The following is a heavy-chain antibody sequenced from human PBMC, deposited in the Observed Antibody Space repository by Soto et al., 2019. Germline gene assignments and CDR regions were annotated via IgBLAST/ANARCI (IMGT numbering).Heavy chain of an antibody. CDR1: GFIFNSYG. V-gene: IGHV3-23*01. D-gene: IGHD1-26*01. J-gene: IGHJ5*01. Sequence: PGGSLRLSCAASGFIFNSYGMSWVRQAPGKGLEWVSFISTSGGATYYADSVKGRFTISRDNSKSTLYLQMNSLRAEDTALYYCAREADSWGQETLLTVSS. CDR2: ISTSGGAT. CDR3: AREADS.